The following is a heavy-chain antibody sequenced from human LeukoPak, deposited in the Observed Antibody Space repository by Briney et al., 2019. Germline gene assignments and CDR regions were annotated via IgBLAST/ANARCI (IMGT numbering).Heavy chain of an antibody. J-gene: IGHJ4*02. Sequence: SETLSLTCTVSGGSISSSSYYWGWIRQPPGKGLEWIGSIYYSGSTYYNPSLKSRVTISIDTSKNQFSLRLSSVTAADTAVYYCASNRGQWLFPDWGQGTLVTVSS. CDR3: ASNRGQWLFPD. CDR1: GGSISSSSYY. CDR2: IYYSGST. V-gene: IGHV4-39*07. D-gene: IGHD6-19*01.